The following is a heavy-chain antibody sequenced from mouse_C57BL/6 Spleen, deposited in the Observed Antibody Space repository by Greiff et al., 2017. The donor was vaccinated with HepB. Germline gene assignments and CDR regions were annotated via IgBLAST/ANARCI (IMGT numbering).Heavy chain of an antibody. Sequence: EVQLQESGPGLVKPSQSLSLTCSVTGYSITSGYYWNWIRQFPGNKLEWMGYISYDGSNNYNPSLKNRISITRDTSKNQFFLKLNSVTTEDTATYYCARCVSYYAMDYWGQGPSVTVSS. V-gene: IGHV3-6*01. CDR3: ARCVSYYAMDY. CDR2: ISYDGSN. CDR1: GYSITSGYY. J-gene: IGHJ4*01.